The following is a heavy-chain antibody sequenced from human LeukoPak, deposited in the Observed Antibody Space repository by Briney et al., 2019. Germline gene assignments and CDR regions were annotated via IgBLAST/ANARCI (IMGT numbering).Heavy chain of an antibody. D-gene: IGHD4-11*01. Sequence: SETLSLTCTVSGGSISSYYWSWIRQPAGKGLEWIGRIYTSGSTNYNPSLKSRVTTSVDTSKNQFSLKLSSVTAADTAVYYCARVQTLNYYYGMDVWGQGTTVTVSS. V-gene: IGHV4-4*07. CDR3: ARVQTLNYYYGMDV. J-gene: IGHJ6*02. CDR1: GGSISSYY. CDR2: IYTSGST.